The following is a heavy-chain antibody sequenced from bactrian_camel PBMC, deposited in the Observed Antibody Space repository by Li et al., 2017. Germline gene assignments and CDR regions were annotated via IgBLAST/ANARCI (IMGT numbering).Heavy chain of an antibody. CDR3: AAGLRERTWAY. CDR2: INPGGGST. J-gene: IGHJ4*01. D-gene: IGHD1*01. CDR1: GFAVSTTV. V-gene: IGHV3S1*01. Sequence: QLVESGGGLVQPGGSLRLSCAASGFAVSTTVMAWVRQAPGKGLEWVSHINPGGGSTLHPDSVKGRFTVSRDNAKDTLYLQMNSLKSEDTVLYSCAAGLRERTWAYWGQGTQVTVS.